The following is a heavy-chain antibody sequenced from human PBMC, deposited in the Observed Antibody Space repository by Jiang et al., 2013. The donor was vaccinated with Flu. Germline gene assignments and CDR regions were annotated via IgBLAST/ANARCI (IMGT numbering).Heavy chain of an antibody. D-gene: IGHD6-13*01. CDR1: GFTFSSYA. Sequence: GRSLRLSCAASGFTFSSYAMHWVRQAPGKGLEWVAVISYDGSNKYYADSVKGRFTISRDNSKNTLYLQMNSLRAEDTAVYYCAREKAAAGFWVFDYWGQGTLVTVSS. CDR3: AREKAAAGFWVFDY. CDR2: ISYDGSNK. J-gene: IGHJ4*02. V-gene: IGHV3-30*01.